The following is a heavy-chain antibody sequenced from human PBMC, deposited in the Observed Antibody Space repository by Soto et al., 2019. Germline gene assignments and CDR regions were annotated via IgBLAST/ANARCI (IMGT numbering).Heavy chain of an antibody. Sequence: GSSVKVSCKASGYTFPDYYIHWVRQAPGQGLEWMGWINPRTGDTNKEQKFQGRVTMTRGTPISTVYLELTRVRSDDTAVYYCARAPAAATSWFVYWGQGTLVTVSS. CDR2: INPRTGDT. V-gene: IGHV1-2*02. D-gene: IGHD2-15*01. CDR3: ARAPAAATSWFVY. J-gene: IGHJ4*02. CDR1: GYTFPDYY.